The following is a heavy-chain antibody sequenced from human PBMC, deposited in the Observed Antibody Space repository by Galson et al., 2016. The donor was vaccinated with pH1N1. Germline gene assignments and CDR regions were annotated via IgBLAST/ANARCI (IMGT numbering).Heavy chain of an antibody. CDR2: IKPDGSEK. D-gene: IGHD3-9*01. J-gene: IGHJ4*02. V-gene: IGHV3-7*01. CDR1: GFTFSYYW. CDR3: ARAYYDPLTRFSGAFDY. Sequence: SLRLSCAASGFTFSYYWMTWVRQAPGKGLEWVANIKPDGSEKHYVDSVKGRFTISRDNAKNLVYLQMNSLRVEDTAVYYCARAYYDPLTRFSGAFDYWGQGTLVTVSS.